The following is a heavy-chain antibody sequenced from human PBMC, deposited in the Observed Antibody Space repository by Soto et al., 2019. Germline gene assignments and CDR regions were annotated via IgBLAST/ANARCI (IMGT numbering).Heavy chain of an antibody. CDR1: GFTFSIYG. Sequence: QVQLVESGGGVVQPGRSLRLSCAASGFTFSIYGMHWVRQAPGKGLEWVAVISYDGSNKYYADSVQGRFTISRDNSKNTLYLQMNSLRGEDTAVYYCAKETVEYYFDYWGQGTLVTVSS. J-gene: IGHJ4*02. CDR3: AKETVEYYFDY. V-gene: IGHV3-30*18. CDR2: ISYDGSNK. D-gene: IGHD3-3*01.